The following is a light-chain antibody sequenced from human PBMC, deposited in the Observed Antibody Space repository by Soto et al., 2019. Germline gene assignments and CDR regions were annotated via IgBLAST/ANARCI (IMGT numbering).Light chain of an antibody. CDR1: QNIIFY. J-gene: IGKJ2*01. CDR3: QQSYTPPVYT. CDR2: AAS. Sequence: DIQMTQSPSSLSASVGDRVTITCRASQNIIFYLNWYQQKPGQAPRLLIYAASNLQSGVPSRFSGSGSVTEFTLTISSLQPEDFATYFCQQSYTPPVYTFGQGTKLEIK. V-gene: IGKV1-39*01.